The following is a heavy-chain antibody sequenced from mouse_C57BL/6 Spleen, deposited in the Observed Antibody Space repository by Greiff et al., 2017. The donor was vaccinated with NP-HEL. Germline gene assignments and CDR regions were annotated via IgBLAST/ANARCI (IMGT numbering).Heavy chain of an antibody. D-gene: IGHD2-4*01. V-gene: IGHV1-19*01. CDR3: ARGDYDGNWYFDV. CDR1: GYTFTDYY. Sequence: EVQLQESGPVLVKPGASVKMSCKASGYTFTDYYMNWVKQSHGKSLEWIGVINPYNGGTSYNQKFKGKATLTVDKSSSTAYMELNSLTSEDSAVYYCARGDYDGNWYFDVWGTGTTVTVSS. J-gene: IGHJ1*03. CDR2: INPYNGGT.